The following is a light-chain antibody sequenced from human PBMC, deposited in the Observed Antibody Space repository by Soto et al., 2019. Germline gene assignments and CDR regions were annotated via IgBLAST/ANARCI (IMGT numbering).Light chain of an antibody. CDR3: QQYYPPWT. CDR2: WAS. V-gene: IGKV4-1*01. CDR1: QSVLYSSNNKNY. Sequence: DIVMTQSPDSLAVSLGERATINCKSSQSVLYSSNNKNYLAWYQQKPGQPPKLPIYWASTRESGVPDRFSGSGSGTDFTLTISSLQAEDVAVYYCQQYYPPWTFGQGTKVEIK. J-gene: IGKJ1*01.